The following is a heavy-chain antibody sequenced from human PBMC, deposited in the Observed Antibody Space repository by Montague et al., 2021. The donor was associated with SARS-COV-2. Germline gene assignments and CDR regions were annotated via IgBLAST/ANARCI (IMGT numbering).Heavy chain of an antibody. J-gene: IGHJ4*02. D-gene: IGHD3-9*01. CDR2: NYLHGNA. V-gene: IGHV4-38-2*02. CDR1: GYSIGTGYY. Sequence: SETLSLTCSVSGYSIGTGYYCGWIRQSPGKGLEWIGSNYLHGNAYYNPSLNSRVTISLDTSNNQFSLRLTSVTTSATAVYYCARGRVTRAGFDDWGQGIRVIVSS. CDR3: ARGRVTRAGFDD.